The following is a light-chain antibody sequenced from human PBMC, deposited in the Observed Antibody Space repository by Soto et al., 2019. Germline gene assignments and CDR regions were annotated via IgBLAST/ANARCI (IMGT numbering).Light chain of an antibody. CDR2: EVV. Sequence: LTQPASVSGSPGQSITISCTGTSSDIGHYDYVSWYQQHPGKAPRLIIYEVVQRPSGVPDRFSGSKSGNTASLTVSGLQAADEGDSFSTSYAARTTYVFGSGAKVPVL. J-gene: IGLJ1*01. CDR3: TSYAARTTYV. CDR1: SSDIGHYDY. V-gene: IGLV2-8*01.